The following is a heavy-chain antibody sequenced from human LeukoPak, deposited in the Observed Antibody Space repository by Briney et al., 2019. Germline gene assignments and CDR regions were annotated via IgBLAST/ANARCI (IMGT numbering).Heavy chain of an antibody. D-gene: IGHD1-26*01. CDR2: INTNTGNP. V-gene: IGHV7-4-1*02. CDR1: GYTFTSYA. J-gene: IGHJ6*02. CDR3: ARVAVGATRQNYYYGMDV. Sequence: VASVKVSFTASGYTFTSYAMNWVRQAPGQGLEWMGWINTNTGNPTYAQGFTGRFVFSLDTSVSTAYLQISSLKAEDTAVYYCARVAVGATRQNYYYGMDVWGQGTTVTVSS.